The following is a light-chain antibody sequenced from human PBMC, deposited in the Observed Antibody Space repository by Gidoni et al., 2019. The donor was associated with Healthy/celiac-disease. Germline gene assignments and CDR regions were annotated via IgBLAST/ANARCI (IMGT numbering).Light chain of an antibody. V-gene: IGKV3-11*01. CDR2: DAS. CDR1: QSVSRY. CDR3: QRGT. J-gene: IGKJ2*01. Sequence: EIVLTQSPATLSLSPGERATLSCRASQSVSRYLAWYQQKPGQAPRLLIYDASNRATGIPARFSGSGSGTDFTLTISSLEPEDFAVYYCQRGTFGQGTKLEIK.